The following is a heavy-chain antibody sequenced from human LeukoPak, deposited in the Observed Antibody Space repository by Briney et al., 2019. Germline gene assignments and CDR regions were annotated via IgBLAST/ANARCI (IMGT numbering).Heavy chain of an antibody. V-gene: IGHV4-59*12. D-gene: IGHD3-9*01. J-gene: IGHJ3*02. CDR2: IYYSGST. Sequence: SETLSLTCTVSGGSISSYYWSWIRQPPGKGLEWIGYIYYSGSTNYNPSLKSRVTISVDTSKSQFSLKLSSVTAADTAMYYAARGKGYDSPSGAFDIWGHGAMVTVSS. CDR1: GGSISSYY. CDR3: ARGKGYDSPSGAFDI.